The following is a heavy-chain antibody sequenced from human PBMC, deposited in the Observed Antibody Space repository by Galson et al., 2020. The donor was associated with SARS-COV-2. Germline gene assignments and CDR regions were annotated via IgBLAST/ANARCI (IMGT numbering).Heavy chain of an antibody. CDR1: RFSFSSFA. V-gene: IGHV3-30*04. Sequence: SLRLSCVPSRFSFSSFAMHWVRQAPGKGLEWVAVISYDGSNKYYADSVKGRFTISRDNSKNTLYLQMNSLRPEDTAVYYCASSYSGTYYNYFDPWGQGTLVTVSS. J-gene: IGHJ5*02. CDR3: ASSYSGTYYNYFDP. D-gene: IGHD1-26*01. CDR2: ISYDGSNK.